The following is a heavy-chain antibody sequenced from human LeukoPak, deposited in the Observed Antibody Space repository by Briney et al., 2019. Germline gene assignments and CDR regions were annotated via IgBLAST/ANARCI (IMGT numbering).Heavy chain of an antibody. D-gene: IGHD3-3*01. CDR1: GGSISSGGYY. CDR3: ARVPGITIFGVVIGFDY. V-gene: IGHV4-30-2*01. J-gene: IGHJ4*02. CDR2: IYHSGST. Sequence: SETLSLTCTVSGGSISSGGYYWSWIRQPPGKGLEWIGYIYHSGSTYYNPSLKSRVTISVDRSKDQFSLKLSSVTAADTAVYYCARVPGITIFGVVIGFDYWGQGTLVTVSS.